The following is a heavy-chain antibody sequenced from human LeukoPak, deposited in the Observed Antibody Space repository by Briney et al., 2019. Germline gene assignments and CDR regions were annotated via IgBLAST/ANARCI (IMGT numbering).Heavy chain of an antibody. CDR3: ARDYYDSSGYYNWFDP. CDR2: INSDGSST. V-gene: IGHV3-74*01. Sequence: GGSLRLTCAASGFTFSSYWMHWVRQAPGKGLVWVSRINSDGSSTSYADSVKGRFTISRDNAKNTLYLQMNSLRAEDTAVYYCARDYYDSSGYYNWFDPWGQGTLVTVSA. J-gene: IGHJ5*02. D-gene: IGHD3-22*01. CDR1: GFTFSSYW.